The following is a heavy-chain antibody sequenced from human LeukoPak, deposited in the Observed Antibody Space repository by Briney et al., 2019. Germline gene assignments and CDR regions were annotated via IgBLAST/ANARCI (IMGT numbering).Heavy chain of an antibody. J-gene: IGHJ4*02. CDR1: GFTFSSYA. Sequence: PGGSLRLSCAASGFTFSSYAMSWVRQAPGKGLEWVSDISGSGGSTYYADSVRGRFTISRENSKNTLYLQMNGLRAEDTAVYYCANFYGGKGYWGQGTLVTVSS. CDR3: ANFYGGKGY. V-gene: IGHV3-23*01. CDR2: ISGSGGST. D-gene: IGHD4-23*01.